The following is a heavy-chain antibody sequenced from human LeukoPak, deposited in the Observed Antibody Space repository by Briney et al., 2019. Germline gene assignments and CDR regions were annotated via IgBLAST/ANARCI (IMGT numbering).Heavy chain of an antibody. D-gene: IGHD3-10*01. J-gene: IGHJ4*02. CDR1: GGSISGYY. Sequence: SETLSLTCTVSGGSISGYYWNWIRQPAGKGLEWVGRIYSSGSTNYNPSLKSRVTMSVDTSKNQFSLKLSSVTAADTAVYYCARESMVRGVTYFDYWGLGTLVTVSS. CDR3: ARESMVRGVTYFDY. V-gene: IGHV4-4*07. CDR2: IYSSGST.